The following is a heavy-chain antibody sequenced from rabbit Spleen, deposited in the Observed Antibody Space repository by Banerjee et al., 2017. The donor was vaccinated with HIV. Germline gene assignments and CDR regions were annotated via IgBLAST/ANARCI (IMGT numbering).Heavy chain of an antibody. J-gene: IGHJ4*01. CDR2: IYTGSDRT. D-gene: IGHD2-1*01. Sequence: QSLEESGGDLVKPGASLTLTCTASGFSFSGSYYVCWVRQAPGKGLEWIACIYTGSDRTYYASWAKGRFTLSRTSSTTVTLQVTSLTAADTATYFCARGVYDDYDTYYFDLWGQGTLVTVS. V-gene: IGHV1S40*01. CDR3: ARGVYDDYDTYYFDL. CDR1: GFSFSGSYY.